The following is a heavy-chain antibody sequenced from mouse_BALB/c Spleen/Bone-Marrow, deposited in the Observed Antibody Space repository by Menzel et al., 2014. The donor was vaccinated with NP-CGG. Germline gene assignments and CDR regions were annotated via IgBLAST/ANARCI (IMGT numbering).Heavy chain of an antibody. CDR3: ARLNYGNPFAY. V-gene: IGHV1-4*02. J-gene: IGHJ3*01. CDR1: GYTFSSYT. CDR2: INPSSGYT. Sequence: VQLQQSAAELARPGASVKMSCKASGYTFSSYTMHWIKQRPGQGLEWIGYINPSSGYTDYNQRFKDKTTLTADKSSTTAYMQLSSLTPEDSAVYFCARLNYGNPFAYWGQGTLVTVSA. D-gene: IGHD2-1*01.